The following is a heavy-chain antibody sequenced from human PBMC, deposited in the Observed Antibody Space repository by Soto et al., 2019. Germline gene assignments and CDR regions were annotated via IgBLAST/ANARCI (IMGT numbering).Heavy chain of an antibody. CDR3: AREGSYSAYNFAHGIQLWSFDF. Sequence: QVRLQESGPGLLKPSETLSLTCTVSGGSINTFYWSWVRQPAGKGLEWIGRIFSSGSTSFNPSLESRVAMSVDTSKNHFSLNLSSVTAADMAVYYCAREGSYSAYNFAHGIQLWSFDFWGQGALVTVSX. V-gene: IGHV4-4*07. CDR2: IFSSGST. J-gene: IGHJ4*02. CDR1: GGSINTFY. D-gene: IGHD5-12*01.